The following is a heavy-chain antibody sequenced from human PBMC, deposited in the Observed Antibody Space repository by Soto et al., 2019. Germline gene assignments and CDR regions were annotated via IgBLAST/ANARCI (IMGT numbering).Heavy chain of an antibody. V-gene: IGHV1-18*01. CDR2: ISAYNGNT. J-gene: IGHJ4*02. CDR1: GYTFTNFG. D-gene: IGHD3-16*01. CDR3: ARGGTPIDS. Sequence: QVPLVQSGAEVKKPGASVKVSCKASGYTFTNFGISWVRQAPGQGLEWMGWISAYNGNTNYAQNFQGRVTMTTDTSTSTAYRELRTLRSDDTAVYYWARGGTPIDSWGQGTLVTVSS.